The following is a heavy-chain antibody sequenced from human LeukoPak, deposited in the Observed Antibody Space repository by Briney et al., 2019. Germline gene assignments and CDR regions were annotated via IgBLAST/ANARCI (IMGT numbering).Heavy chain of an antibody. CDR1: GFSFGVYS. J-gene: IGHJ1*01. CDR2: IIRRRRHV. D-gene: IGHD3-10*01. V-gene: IGHV3-21*01. CDR3: VRDLLGSGSTTAYLYH. Sequence: GGSLRLSCAASGFSFGVYSMSWVRQAPGEGLGWVSSIIRRRRHVYYTGSVKGRFTISRDEARNSLYLQMDSLRAEDMAVYFCVRDLLGSGSTTAYLYHWGQGTLVTVSS.